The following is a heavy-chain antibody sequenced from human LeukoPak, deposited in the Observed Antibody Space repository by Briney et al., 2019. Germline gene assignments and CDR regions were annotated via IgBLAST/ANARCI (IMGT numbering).Heavy chain of an antibody. CDR1: GFTFSSYA. CDR3: ASGAGLWFGELPRRPFDY. D-gene: IGHD3-10*01. CDR2: ISYDGSNK. Sequence: PGGSLRLSCAASGFTFSSYAMHWVRQAPGKGLEWVAVISYDGSNKYYADSVKGRFTISRGNSKNTLYLQMNSLRAEDTAVYYCASGAGLWFGELPRRPFDYWGQGTLVTVSS. J-gene: IGHJ4*02. V-gene: IGHV3-30-3*01.